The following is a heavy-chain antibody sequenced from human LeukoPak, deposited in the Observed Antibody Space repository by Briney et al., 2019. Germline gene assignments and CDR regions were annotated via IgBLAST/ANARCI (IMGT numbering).Heavy chain of an antibody. J-gene: IGHJ4*02. V-gene: IGHV3-30*03. CDR3: AMTKGMISIFDY. D-gene: IGHD3-22*01. CDR1: GFTFSSYW. CDR2: ISYDGSNK. Sequence: GGSLRLSCAASGFTFSSYWMSWVRQAPGKGLEWVAVISYDGSNKYYAGSVKGRFTISRDNSKNTLYLQMNSLRAEDTAVYYCAMTKGMISIFDYWGQGTLVTVSS.